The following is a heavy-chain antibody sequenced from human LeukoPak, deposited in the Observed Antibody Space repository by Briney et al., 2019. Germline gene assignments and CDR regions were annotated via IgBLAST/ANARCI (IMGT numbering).Heavy chain of an antibody. CDR1: GFTFRSYE. Sequence: GGSLRLSCAASGFTFRSYEMHWVRLAPGKGLTWVSRINSDGTKTDYADSVKGRFTISRDNSKNTLYLQMNSLRAEDTAIYYCASLDPFDYWGQGTLVTVSS. CDR3: ASLDPFDY. V-gene: IGHV3-74*01. J-gene: IGHJ4*02. CDR2: INSDGTKT.